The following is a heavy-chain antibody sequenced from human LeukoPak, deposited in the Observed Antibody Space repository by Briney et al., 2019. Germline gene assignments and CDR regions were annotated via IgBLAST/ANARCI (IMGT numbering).Heavy chain of an antibody. V-gene: IGHV3-7*01. Sequence: GGSLRLSCVASGFTFSTFWMTWVRQAPGKVLEWVANIKQDGTEKYYVDSVKGRFTISRDNAKNSLYVQMDSLRAEDTAAYYCAKGWSFDIRGQGTMVTVTS. CDR1: GFTFSTFW. J-gene: IGHJ3*02. CDR3: AKGWSFDI. D-gene: IGHD2-15*01. CDR2: IKQDGTEK.